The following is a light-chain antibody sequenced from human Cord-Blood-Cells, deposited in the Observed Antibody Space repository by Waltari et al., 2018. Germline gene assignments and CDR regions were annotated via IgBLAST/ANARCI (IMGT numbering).Light chain of an antibody. CDR3: CSYAGSSTFYV. J-gene: IGLJ1*01. Sequence: QSALTQPASVSGSPGQSITISCTGTSSDVGSLTLASWYQQHPGKAPKLMIYECSKRPSGVSNRFSGSKSGNTASLTISGLQAEDEADYYCCSYAGSSTFYVFGTGTKVTVL. CDR2: ECS. V-gene: IGLV2-23*01. CDR1: SSDVGSLTL.